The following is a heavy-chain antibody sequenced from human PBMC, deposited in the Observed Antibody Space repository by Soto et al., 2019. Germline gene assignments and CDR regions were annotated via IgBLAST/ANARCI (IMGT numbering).Heavy chain of an antibody. D-gene: IGHD3-22*01. CDR3: AREGYYYDSSGYYFSAFDI. CDR2: IYYSGST. CDR1: GGSISSYY. V-gene: IGHV4-59*01. Sequence: SETLSLTCTVSGGSISSYYWSWIPQPPGKGLEWIGYIYYSGSTNYNPSLKSRVTISVDTSKNQFSLKLSSVTAADTAVYYCAREGYYYDSSGYYFSAFDIWGQGTMVTVSS. J-gene: IGHJ3*02.